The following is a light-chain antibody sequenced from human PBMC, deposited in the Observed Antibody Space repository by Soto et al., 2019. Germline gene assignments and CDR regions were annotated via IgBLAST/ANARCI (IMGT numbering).Light chain of an antibody. Sequence: DIQLTQSPSFLSASVGDRVTITCRASQGISSYLAWYQQKPGKAPKLLIYGASTLQSGVPSRFSGSRSGTEFTLTISSLQPEDFATYYCQQLNSYPPFTFGPGTKVDIK. CDR3: QQLNSYPPFT. J-gene: IGKJ3*01. V-gene: IGKV1-9*01. CDR1: QGISSY. CDR2: GAS.